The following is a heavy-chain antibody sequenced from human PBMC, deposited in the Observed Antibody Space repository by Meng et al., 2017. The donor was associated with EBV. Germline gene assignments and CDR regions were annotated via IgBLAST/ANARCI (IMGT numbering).Heavy chain of an antibody. CDR1: CFPFIRFC. CDR2: TNEDWGIT. V-gene: IGHV3-74*01. CDR3: SRDLAGPFDD. Sequence: AYLVGPGAGPVGSCEALGPSCAVSCFPFIRFCTHWVRQFTGKGLVWVARTNEDWGITNYADSVKGPFIISRYNTRNTLYLQMNSLRDEDTAVYFCSRDLAGPFDDWGQGTLVTVSS. J-gene: IGHJ4*02.